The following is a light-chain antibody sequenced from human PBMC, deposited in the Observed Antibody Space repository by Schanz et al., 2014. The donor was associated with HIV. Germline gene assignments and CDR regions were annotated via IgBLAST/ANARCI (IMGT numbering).Light chain of an antibody. CDR3: SSYTSSSTYV. Sequence: QSALTQPASVSGSPGQSITISCTGSSGDVGPYDYVSWYQQHPGQAPKLLIYDVTYRPSGISNRFSGSKSGNTASLTFSGLQAEDEADYYCSSYTSSSTYVFGTGTKLTVL. CDR1: SGDVGPYDY. CDR2: DVT. V-gene: IGLV2-14*03. J-gene: IGLJ1*01.